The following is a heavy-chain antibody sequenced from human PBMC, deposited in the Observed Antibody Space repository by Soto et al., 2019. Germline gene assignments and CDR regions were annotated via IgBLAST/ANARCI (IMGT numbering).Heavy chain of an antibody. CDR2: IIPIFGTA. D-gene: IGHD3-22*01. J-gene: IGHJ4*02. V-gene: IGHV1-69*06. CDR3: ARVFDSLPVSGYYSY. Sequence: SVKVSCKASGGTFSSHAISWVRQAPGQGLEWMGGIIPIFGTANYAQKFQGRVTITADKSTSTVYMELSSLRSEDTAVYYCARVFDSLPVSGYYSYWGQGTLVTVSS. CDR1: GGTFSSHA.